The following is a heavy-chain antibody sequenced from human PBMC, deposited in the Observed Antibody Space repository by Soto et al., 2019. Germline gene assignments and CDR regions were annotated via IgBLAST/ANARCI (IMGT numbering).Heavy chain of an antibody. Sequence: GASVKVSCKVSGYTLTELSMHWVRQAPGKGLEWMGGFDPEDGETIYAQKFQGRVTMTEDTSTDTAHMELSSLRSEDTAVYYCATLTGYYYYFDYWGQGTLVTVSS. J-gene: IGHJ4*02. V-gene: IGHV1-24*01. CDR1: GYTLTELS. CDR2: FDPEDGET. CDR3: ATLTGYYYYFDY. D-gene: IGHD3-9*01.